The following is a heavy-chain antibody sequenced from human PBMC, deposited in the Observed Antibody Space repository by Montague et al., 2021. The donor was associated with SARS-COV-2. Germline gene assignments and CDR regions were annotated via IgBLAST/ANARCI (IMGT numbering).Heavy chain of an antibody. J-gene: IGHJ4*02. CDR1: RDSVSSNIAA. D-gene: IGHD1-14*01. CDR2: TYYRSKWYN. CDR3: TQERGPGRTTWHYFDY. Sequence: SRDSVSSNIAAWNWIRQSPSRGLEWLGRTYYRSKWYNDYAVSVGSRITISPDTSKNQFSLQLNSVTPEDTAVYYCTQERGPGRTTWHYFDYWGQGILVTVSS. V-gene: IGHV6-1*01.